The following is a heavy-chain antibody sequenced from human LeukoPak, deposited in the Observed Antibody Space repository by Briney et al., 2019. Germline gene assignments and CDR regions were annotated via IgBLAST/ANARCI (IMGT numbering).Heavy chain of an antibody. V-gene: IGHV3-74*01. CDR1: RFTFSRYW. CDR2: INSDGSTT. D-gene: IGHD6-19*01. CDR3: ARVIYSGWEGELSD. Sequence: PGGSLTLSCAASRFTFSRYWMHWVRQAPGKGLVWVSRINSDGSTTSYADSVMGRFTISRDNAKNTLYLQMNSLRAEDTAVYYCARVIYSGWEGELSDWGQGTLVTVSS. J-gene: IGHJ4*02.